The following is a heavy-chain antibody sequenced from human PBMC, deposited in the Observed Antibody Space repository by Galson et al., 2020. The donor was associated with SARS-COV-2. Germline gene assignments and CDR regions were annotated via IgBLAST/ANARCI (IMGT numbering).Heavy chain of an antibody. CDR1: GFTFSDYY. Sequence: GGSLRLSCTASGFTFSDYYMEWVRQAPGKGLEWVGRIRNRAKRFTTEYGASVKGRFTISRDESKNSLYLQMNSLKTEDTAVYYCGRGHCDGGDCYGDFEYWGQGTLVTVSS. D-gene: IGHD2-21*02. J-gene: IGHJ4*02. V-gene: IGHV3-72*01. CDR2: IRNRAKRFTT. CDR3: GRGHCDGGDCYGDFEY.